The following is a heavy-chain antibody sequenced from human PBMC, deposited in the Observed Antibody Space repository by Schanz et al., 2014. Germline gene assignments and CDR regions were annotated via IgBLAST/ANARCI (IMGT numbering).Heavy chain of an antibody. V-gene: IGHV3-21*02. CDR3: ARVELSVYYYAMDV. CDR2: ISPSSSYI. Sequence: EVQLVESGGGLVRPGDSLRLSCAASGFTFSSYNINWVRQAPGKGLEYISSISPSSSYIYYADSVKGRFTISRDNAKNSLYLQMNSLRAEDAAVYYCARVELSVYYYAMDVWGQGTTVIVS. J-gene: IGHJ6*02. CDR1: GFTFSSYN. D-gene: IGHD2-15*01.